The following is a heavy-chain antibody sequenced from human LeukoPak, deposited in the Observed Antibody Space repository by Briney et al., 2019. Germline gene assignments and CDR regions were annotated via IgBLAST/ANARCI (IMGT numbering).Heavy chain of an antibody. D-gene: IGHD3-22*01. CDR2: ISGSGGST. J-gene: IGHJ4*02. CDR3: ATSVIVVVKYYFDY. CDR1: GFTFSSYA. Sequence: PGGSLRLSCAASGFTFSSYAMSWVRQAPGKGLEWVSAISGSGGSTYYADSVKGRFTISRDNSKNTLYLQMNSLRAEDTAVYYCATSVIVVVKYYFDYWGQGTLVTASS. V-gene: IGHV3-23*01.